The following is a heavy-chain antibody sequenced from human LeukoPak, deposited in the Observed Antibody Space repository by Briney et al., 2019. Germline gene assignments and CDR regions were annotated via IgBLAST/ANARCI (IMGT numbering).Heavy chain of an antibody. D-gene: IGHD6-13*01. J-gene: IGHJ5*02. Sequence: PGGSLRLSCATSGFTFRNYEMNWVRQAPGKGLEWVSYISSSGATIYYADSVKGRFTISRDNAKNTLYLQMNSLRAEDTAVYYCARVDSSSWYVNWFDPWGQGTLVTVSS. V-gene: IGHV3-48*03. CDR1: GFTFRNYE. CDR2: ISSSGATI. CDR3: ARVDSSSWYVNWFDP.